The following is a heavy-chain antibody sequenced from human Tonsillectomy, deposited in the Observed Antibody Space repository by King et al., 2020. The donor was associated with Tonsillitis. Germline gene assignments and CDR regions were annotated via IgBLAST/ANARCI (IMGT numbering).Heavy chain of an antibody. Sequence: VQLQESGPGLVKPSETLSLNCSVSGDSISSYYWSWIRQSPGKGLEWIGHMXYSDNSNYNPSXXSXVTISVDTSKNQLSLKLTSVTAADSAVYYCSRGAEXXGXNXLVXXYWGXXTQVTVSS. D-gene: IGHD4-23*01. V-gene: IGHV4-59*01. CDR1: GDSISSYY. CDR3: SRGAEXXGXNXLVXXY. CDR2: MXYSDNS. J-gene: IGHJ4*01.